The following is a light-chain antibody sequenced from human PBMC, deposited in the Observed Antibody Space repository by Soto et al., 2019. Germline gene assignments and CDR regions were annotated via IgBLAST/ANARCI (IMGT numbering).Light chain of an antibody. Sequence: LTQSPGTLSLSPRDKTTISCRASQSVTSSYLAWYQQKPGQAPRLLIYGASSRATGIPDRFSGSGSGTAVTLTISRLEPEDLAVYYCQQYGKSPITVGQGTRLEIK. CDR1: QSVTSSY. CDR3: QQYGKSPIT. CDR2: GAS. J-gene: IGKJ5*01. V-gene: IGKV3-20*01.